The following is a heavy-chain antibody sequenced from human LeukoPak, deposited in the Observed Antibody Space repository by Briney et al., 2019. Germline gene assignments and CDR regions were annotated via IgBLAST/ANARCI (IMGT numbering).Heavy chain of an antibody. CDR2: ISYDGSNK. V-gene: IGHV3-30*18. D-gene: IGHD2/OR15-2a*01. Sequence: PGGSLRLSCAASGFTFSSYGMHWVRQAPGKGLEWVAVISYDGSNKNYADSVKGRFTISRDNSKNTLYLQMNSLIAEDTAVYYCAKAFSRGFLSPEYWGQGTLVTVSS. J-gene: IGHJ4*02. CDR3: AKAFSRGFLSPEY. CDR1: GFTFSSYG.